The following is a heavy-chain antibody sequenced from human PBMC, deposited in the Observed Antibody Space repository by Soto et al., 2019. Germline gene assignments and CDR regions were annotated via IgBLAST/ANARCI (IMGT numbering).Heavy chain of an antibody. CDR1: GGTFSSYA. D-gene: IGHD5-18*01. Sequence: QVQLVQSGTEVKKPGSSVKVSCKASGGTFSSYAISWVRQAPGQGLEWMGGIIPIFGTANYAQKFQGGVTITADESTSTAYMELSSLRSEDTAVYYCARGLYRTAMVTYFDYWGQGTLVTVSS. V-gene: IGHV1-69*12. J-gene: IGHJ4*02. CDR3: ARGLYRTAMVTYFDY. CDR2: IIPIFGTA.